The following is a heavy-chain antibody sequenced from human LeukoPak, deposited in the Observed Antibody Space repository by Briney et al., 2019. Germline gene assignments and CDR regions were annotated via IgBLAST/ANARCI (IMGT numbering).Heavy chain of an antibody. CDR2: IIPILGIA. D-gene: IGHD6-13*01. J-gene: IGHJ5*02. CDR1: GGTFSSYA. CDR3: ARHDIAAAATNWFHP. V-gene: IGHV1-69*04. Sequence: EASVKVPCKASGGTFSSYAISWVGQAPGQGLEWMGRIIPILGIANYAQKSQGRVTITADKSTSTAYMELSSLSSEDTAVYYCARHDIAAAATNWFHPWGQGTLVTVSS.